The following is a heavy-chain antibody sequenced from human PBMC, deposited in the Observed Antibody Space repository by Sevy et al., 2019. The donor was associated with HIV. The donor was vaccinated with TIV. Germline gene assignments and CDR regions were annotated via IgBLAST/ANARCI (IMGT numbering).Heavy chain of an antibody. V-gene: IGHV3-33*01. CDR1: GFTFSSYG. D-gene: IGHD3-10*01. Sequence: GGSLRLSCAASGFTFSSYGMHWVRQAPGKGLEWVAVIWYDGSNKYYADSVKGRFTISRDNSKNTLYLQMNSLRAEDTAGYYCARDVRVVRLWFGERNDAFDIWGQGTMVTVSS. CDR2: IWYDGSNK. CDR3: ARDVRVVRLWFGERNDAFDI. J-gene: IGHJ3*02.